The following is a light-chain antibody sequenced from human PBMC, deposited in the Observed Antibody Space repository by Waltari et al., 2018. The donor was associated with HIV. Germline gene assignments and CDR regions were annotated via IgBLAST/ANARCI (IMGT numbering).Light chain of an antibody. CDR2: GAS. V-gene: IGKV3-15*01. Sequence: EIVVTQFPATLSVSPGERVTLTCRASESVSSDLGWYQQKPGQAPRLLIYGASTRATGIPARFSGSGAGTEVTLTISSLQSEDFAVYYCQQYHNWPPLTFGGGTKVEIK. J-gene: IGKJ4*01. CDR3: QQYHNWPPLT. CDR1: ESVSSD.